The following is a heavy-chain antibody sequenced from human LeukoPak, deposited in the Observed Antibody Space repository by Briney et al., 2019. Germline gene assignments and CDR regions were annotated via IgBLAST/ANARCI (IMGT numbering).Heavy chain of an antibody. Sequence: GGSLRLSCSASGFIFSNYAMHWVRQAPGKGLEYVSAITSNGGNTFYADSVKGRFTISRDNSKNTLDPQMSSLRHEDTAVYYCVKDHDRNWNDKGYFDYWGRGTLVTVSS. CDR2: ITSNGGNT. J-gene: IGHJ4*02. CDR1: GFIFSNYA. V-gene: IGHV3-64D*09. D-gene: IGHD1-1*01. CDR3: VKDHDRNWNDKGYFDY.